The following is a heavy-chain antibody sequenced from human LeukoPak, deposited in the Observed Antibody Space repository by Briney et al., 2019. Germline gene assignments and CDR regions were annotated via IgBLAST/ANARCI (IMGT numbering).Heavy chain of an antibody. J-gene: IGHJ4*02. CDR2: ISGSGSTI. CDR1: GFTFSSYE. V-gene: IGHV3-48*03. Sequence: GGSLRLSCAASGFTFSSYEMNWVRQAPGKGLEWVSYISGSGSTIYYADSVKGRFTISRDNAKNSLYLQMNSLRAEDTAVYYCARDKTYGDYWGYFDYWGQGTLVTVSS. D-gene: IGHD4-17*01. CDR3: ARDKTYGDYWGYFDY.